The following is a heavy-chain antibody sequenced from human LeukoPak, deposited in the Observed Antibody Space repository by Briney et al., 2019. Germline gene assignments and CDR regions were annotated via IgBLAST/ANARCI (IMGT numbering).Heavy chain of an antibody. J-gene: IGHJ4*02. CDR2: ISSNGGST. D-gene: IGHD3-22*01. Sequence: GGSLRLSCAASGFTFSSYAMHWVRQAPGKGLEYVSAISSNGGSTYYANSVKGRFTISRDNSKNTLYLQMGSLRAKDMAVYYCARVGLVSHDSSGYYYWGQGTLVTVSS. V-gene: IGHV3-64*01. CDR3: ARVGLVSHDSSGYYY. CDR1: GFTFSSYA.